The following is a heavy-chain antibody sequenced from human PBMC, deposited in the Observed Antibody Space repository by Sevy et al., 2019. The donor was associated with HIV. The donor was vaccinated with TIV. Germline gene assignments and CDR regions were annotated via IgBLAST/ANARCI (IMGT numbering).Heavy chain of an antibody. Sequence: GGSLRLSCGGSGFTFRSYSMNWVRQAPGKGLEWVSSISPTGYIYYADSVKGRFTISRDNAKNSLYLQMNSLRAEDTAVYYCARVAQLQAWYFDTWGQGTLVTVSS. J-gene: IGHJ4*02. D-gene: IGHD5-18*01. CDR1: GFTFRSYS. CDR2: ISPTGYI. CDR3: ARVAQLQAWYFDT. V-gene: IGHV3-21*06.